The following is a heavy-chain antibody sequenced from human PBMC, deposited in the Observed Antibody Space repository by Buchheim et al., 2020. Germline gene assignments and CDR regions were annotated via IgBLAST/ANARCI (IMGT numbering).Heavy chain of an antibody. V-gene: IGHV3-21*06. D-gene: IGHD6-13*01. CDR2: ISSSSSYI. Sequence: EVQLVESGGGLVKPGGSLRLSCAASGFTFSRYSMNWVRQAPGKGLEWVSSISSSSSYIYYADSVKGRFNISRDNAKNSLYPQMNSLRAEDTAVYYCAGAADVRYYYGMDVWGQGTT. CDR3: AGAADVRYYYGMDV. CDR1: GFTFSRYS. J-gene: IGHJ6*02.